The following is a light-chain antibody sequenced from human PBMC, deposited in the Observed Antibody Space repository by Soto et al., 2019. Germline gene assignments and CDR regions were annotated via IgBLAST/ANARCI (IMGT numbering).Light chain of an antibody. CDR2: ANN. J-gene: IGLJ1*01. Sequence: QSVLTQPPSVSGAPGQRVTISCTGSRSNIGSTYDVHWYQHLPGTVPKLLIYANNNRPSGVPDRFSGSTSGTSASLAITGLQAEDEADYYCQSYDSSLSAYVFGTGTKVTVL. CDR1: RSNIGSTYD. CDR3: QSYDSSLSAYV. V-gene: IGLV1-40*01.